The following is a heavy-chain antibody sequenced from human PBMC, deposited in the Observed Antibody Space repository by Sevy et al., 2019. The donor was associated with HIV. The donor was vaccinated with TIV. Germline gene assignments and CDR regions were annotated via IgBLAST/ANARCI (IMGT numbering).Heavy chain of an antibody. CDR2: IYYSGST. D-gene: IGHD3-10*01. J-gene: IGHJ5*02. Sequence: SETLSLTCTVSGGSISSYYWSWIRQPPGKGLEWIGYIYYSGSTNYNPSLKSRVTISVDTSKNQFSLKLSSVTAADTAVYYCAGSPSAGGSKGWFDPWGQRTLVTVSS. V-gene: IGHV4-59*01. CDR1: GGSISSYY. CDR3: AGSPSAGGSKGWFDP.